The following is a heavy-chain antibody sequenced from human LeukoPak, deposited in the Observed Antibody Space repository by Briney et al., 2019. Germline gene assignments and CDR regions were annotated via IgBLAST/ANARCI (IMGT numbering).Heavy chain of an antibody. Sequence: WASVKVSCKASGGTFSSYAISWVRQAPAQGLEWMGGIIPIFGTANYAQKFQGRVTITADESTSTAYMELSSLRSEDTAVYYCARASPYYDYFDYWGQGTLVTVSS. V-gene: IGHV1-69*13. CDR3: ARASPYYDYFDY. J-gene: IGHJ4*02. CDR1: GGTFSSYA. D-gene: IGHD3-3*01. CDR2: IIPIFGTA.